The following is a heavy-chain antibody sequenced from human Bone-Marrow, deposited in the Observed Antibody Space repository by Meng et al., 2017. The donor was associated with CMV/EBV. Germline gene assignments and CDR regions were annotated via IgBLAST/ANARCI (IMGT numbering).Heavy chain of an antibody. Sequence: GGSLRPPCAAFGFTVSSNYMSWVRQAPGKGLEWVAVIYSGGSTYYADSVKGRFTISRDNSKNTLYLQMNSLRAEDTAVYYCSRVIVVVPAALYYLDYWGQGTLVTVSS. J-gene: IGHJ4*02. D-gene: IGHD2-2*01. CDR2: IYSGGST. V-gene: IGHV3-66*02. CDR3: SRVIVVVPAALYYLDY. CDR1: GFTVSSNY.